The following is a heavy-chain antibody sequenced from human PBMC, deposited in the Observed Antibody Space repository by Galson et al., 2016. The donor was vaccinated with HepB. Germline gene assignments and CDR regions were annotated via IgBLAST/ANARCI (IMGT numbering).Heavy chain of an antibody. V-gene: IGHV4-39*07. D-gene: IGHD4-17*01. CDR3: AGDMVTTYTDAFDI. CDR1: GGSISSSSYY. J-gene: IGHJ3*02. Sequence: SETLSLTCTVSGGSISSSSYYWGWIRQPPGKGLEWIESIYYSGTTYYNPSLKSRVTISVDTSKNQFSLKLSSVTAADTAVYYCAGDMVTTYTDAFDIWGQGTMVTASS. CDR2: IYYSGTT.